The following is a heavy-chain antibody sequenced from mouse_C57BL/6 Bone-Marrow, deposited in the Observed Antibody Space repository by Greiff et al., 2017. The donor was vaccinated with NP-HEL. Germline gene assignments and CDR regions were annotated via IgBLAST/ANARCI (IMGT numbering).Heavy chain of an antibody. Sequence: QVQLQQPGAELVRPGTSVKLSCKASGYTFTSYWMHWVKQRPGQGLEWIGVIDPSDSYTNYNQKFKGKATLTVDPSSSTAYMQLSILASEDSAVCYCASELTFYWYFDVWGTGTTVTVSS. CDR3: ASELTFYWYFDV. CDR2: IDPSDSYT. CDR1: GYTFTSYW. J-gene: IGHJ1*03. V-gene: IGHV1-59*01. D-gene: IGHD4-1*01.